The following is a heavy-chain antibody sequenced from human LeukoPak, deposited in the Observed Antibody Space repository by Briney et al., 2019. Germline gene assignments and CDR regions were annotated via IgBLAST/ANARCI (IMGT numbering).Heavy chain of an antibody. CDR1: GFTFSSYA. CDR2: ITGSGGGT. J-gene: IGHJ4*02. CDR3: TNAPGTNYRSYFDY. D-gene: IGHD2-8*01. Sequence: PGGSLRLSCAASGFTFSSYAMGWVRQAPGKGLEWVSAITGSGGGTYYADSVKGRFTISRDNSENTLYLQMNSQRAEDTAIYYCTNAPGTNYRSYFDYWGQGTLVTLSS. V-gene: IGHV3-23*01.